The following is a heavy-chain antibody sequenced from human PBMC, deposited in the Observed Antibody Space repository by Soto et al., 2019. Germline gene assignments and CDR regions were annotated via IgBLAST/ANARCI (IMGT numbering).Heavy chain of an antibody. J-gene: IGHJ5*02. CDR1: GFSLRTYG. V-gene: IGHV3-33*01. CDR2: IWYDGIKK. D-gene: IGHD6-19*01. Sequence: QVQLVESGGGVVQSGRSLTLSCAASGFSLRTYGMQWLRRAPGKGLEWVAFIWYDGIKKFYANSVKGRSTISKDNSNNILYLQMSGLRAEDTAVYYCARDVVTAVAGSVNWFDPWGQGTLVTVSS. CDR3: ARDVVTAVAGSVNWFDP.